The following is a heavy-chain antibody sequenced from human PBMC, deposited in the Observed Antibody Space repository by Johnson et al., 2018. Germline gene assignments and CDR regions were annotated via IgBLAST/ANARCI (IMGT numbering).Heavy chain of an antibody. CDR3: ARDHWDSGGYYNEYFQH. CDR1: GFTFSSYA. CDR2: ISYDGSNK. V-gene: IGHV3-30-3*01. D-gene: IGHD3-22*01. J-gene: IGHJ1*01. Sequence: QVQLVQSGGGVVQPGRSXRLSCAASGFTFSSYAMHWVRQAPGKGLEWVAVISYDGSNKYYADSVKGRFTISGDNSKNTLYLQMNSLRAEDTAVYYCARDHWDSGGYYNEYFQHWGQGTLVTVSS.